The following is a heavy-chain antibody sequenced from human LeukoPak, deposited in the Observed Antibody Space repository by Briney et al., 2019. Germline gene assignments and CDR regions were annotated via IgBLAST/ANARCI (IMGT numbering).Heavy chain of an antibody. CDR1: GYTFTNYG. D-gene: IGHD3-16*01. J-gene: IGHJ4*02. V-gene: IGHV1-18*01. CDR2: INAYSGNT. Sequence: ASVRVSCKASGYTFTNYGISWVQQAPGQGLEWMGWINAYSGNTNYAQKFLGRVTMTTDTSTSTAYMELRSLRSDDTAVYYCARDYNYVPDYWGQGTLVTVSS. CDR3: ARDYNYVPDY.